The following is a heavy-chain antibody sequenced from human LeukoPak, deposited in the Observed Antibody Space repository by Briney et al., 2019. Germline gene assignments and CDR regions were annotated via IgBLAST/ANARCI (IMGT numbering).Heavy chain of an antibody. CDR2: IKQDGSEK. D-gene: IGHD6-13*01. J-gene: IGHJ3*02. Sequence: GGSLRLSCAASGFTFSSYSMNWVRQAPGKGLEWVANIKQDGSEKYYVDSVKGRFTISRDNAKNSLYLQMNSLRAEDTAVYYCARVAAAGTLDIWGQGTMVTVSS. CDR3: ARVAAAGTLDI. CDR1: GFTFSSYS. V-gene: IGHV3-7*01.